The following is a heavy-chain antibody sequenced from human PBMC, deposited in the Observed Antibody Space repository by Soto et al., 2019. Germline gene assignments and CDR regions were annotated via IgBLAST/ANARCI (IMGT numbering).Heavy chain of an antibody. J-gene: IGHJ3*02. CDR2: VYYGGAIFYSGNI. CDR3: VRYDRINMKPYSPEGFHI. CDR1: GDSIISSNSH. Sequence: KPSETVSLTCTFSGDSIISSNSHWGWTRQPPGKGLEYIGSVYYGGAIFYSGNIYYNPSLKSRVTISVDTSKNQFSPRLSSVTAADTGVYYCVRYDRINMKPYSPEGFHIWGQGTMVTVSS. D-gene: IGHD3-3*02. V-gene: IGHV4-39*01.